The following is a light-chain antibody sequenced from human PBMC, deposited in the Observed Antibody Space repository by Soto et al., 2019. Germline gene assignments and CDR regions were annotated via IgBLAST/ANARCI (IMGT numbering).Light chain of an antibody. Sequence: EIVMTQSPATLSVSPGERATLSCRASQSVGSDLAWYQQKPGQAPRLVIYGASNRATGIPDRFSASGSGTDFTLTISRLEPEDFAVYYCQQYISSPLTFGQGTKVEIK. CDR3: QQYISSPLT. CDR2: GAS. V-gene: IGKV3-20*01. CDR1: QSVGSD. J-gene: IGKJ1*01.